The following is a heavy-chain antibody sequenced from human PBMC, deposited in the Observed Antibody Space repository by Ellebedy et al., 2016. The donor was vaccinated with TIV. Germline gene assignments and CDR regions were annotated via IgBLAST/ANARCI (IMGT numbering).Heavy chain of an antibody. CDR2: TYYRSKWYN. CDR3: ARAVVASTNTPIVLDS. Sequence: SQTLSLTCAISGDSVSSNSAAWSWIRQSPSRGLEWLGRTYYRSKWYNEYAVSVRGRIIINPDISKNQFSLQLNSVTPEDTAVYYCARAVVASTNTPIVLDSWGQGIRVTVSS. V-gene: IGHV6-1*01. J-gene: IGHJ4*02. CDR1: GDSVSSNSAA. D-gene: IGHD2-8*01.